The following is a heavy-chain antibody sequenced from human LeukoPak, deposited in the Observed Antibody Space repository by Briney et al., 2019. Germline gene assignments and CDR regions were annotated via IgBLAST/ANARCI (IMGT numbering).Heavy chain of an antibody. CDR3: AKDMGGLLAKHYLDY. Sequence: GGSLRLSCAASGFTFSSHGIHWVRQAPGKGLEWVAFIRYDGSSKYNADSVKGRFTISRDNSKNTVHPQMSSLRAEDTAVYYCAKDMGGLLAKHYLDYWGQGTLITVSS. CDR1: GFTFSSHG. V-gene: IGHV3-30*02. CDR2: IRYDGSSK. J-gene: IGHJ4*02. D-gene: IGHD1-26*01.